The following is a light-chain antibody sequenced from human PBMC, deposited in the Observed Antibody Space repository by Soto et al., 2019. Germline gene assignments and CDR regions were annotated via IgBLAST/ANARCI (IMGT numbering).Light chain of an antibody. Sequence: QSVLTQPASVSGSPGQSITISCSGTSSDVGGYNYVFWYQHHPGKAPKLMIYDVSNRPSGVSNRFSGSKSGNTASLTISGLQAEYEADSYCSSYTTSSTHVFGPGTEVTV. J-gene: IGLJ1*01. CDR1: SSDVGGYNY. CDR2: DVS. CDR3: SSYTTSSTHV. V-gene: IGLV2-14*03.